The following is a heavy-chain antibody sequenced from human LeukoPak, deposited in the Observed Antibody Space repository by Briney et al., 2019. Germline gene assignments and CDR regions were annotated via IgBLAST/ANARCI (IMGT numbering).Heavy chain of an antibody. CDR3: ARDRKDIVLMVYAYFDY. Sequence: PGGSLRLSCAASGFTFSSYSMNWVRQAPGKGLEWVSSISSSSSSYIYYADSVKGRFTIFRDNAKNSLYLQMNSLRAEDTAVYYCARDRKDIVLMVYAYFDYWGQGTLVTVSS. J-gene: IGHJ4*02. CDR2: ISSSSSSYI. D-gene: IGHD2-8*01. CDR1: GFTFSSYS. V-gene: IGHV3-21*01.